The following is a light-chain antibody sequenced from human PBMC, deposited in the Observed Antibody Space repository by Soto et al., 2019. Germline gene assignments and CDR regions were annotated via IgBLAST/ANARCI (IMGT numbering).Light chain of an antibody. Sequence: QSALTQPASVSGSPGQSITISCTGTSSDVGGYNYVSWYQQHPGKAPKLMIYDVSNRPSGVYNRFSGAKSGNTASLTISGLPAEDEADYYCSSYTSSSTPVFGGGTKLTVL. J-gene: IGLJ2*01. V-gene: IGLV2-14*01. CDR1: SSDVGGYNY. CDR2: DVS. CDR3: SSYTSSSTPV.